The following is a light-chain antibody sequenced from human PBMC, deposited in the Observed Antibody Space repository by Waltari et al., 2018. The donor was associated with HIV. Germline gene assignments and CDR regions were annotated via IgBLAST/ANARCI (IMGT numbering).Light chain of an antibody. Sequence: AIQMTQSPSSLSASVGDRVTITCRASQGIGNDLGWYQQKPGQAPKVLIYAASSLQTGIPSRFSGSRSGTDFTLTISSLQTEDSATYYCLQDGSFPLTFGPGTKVDV. CDR2: AAS. CDR3: LQDGSFPLT. J-gene: IGKJ3*01. CDR1: QGIGND. V-gene: IGKV1-6*02.